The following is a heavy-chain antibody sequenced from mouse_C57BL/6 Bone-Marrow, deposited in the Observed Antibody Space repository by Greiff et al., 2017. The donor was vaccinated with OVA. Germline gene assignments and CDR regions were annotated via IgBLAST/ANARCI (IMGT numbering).Heavy chain of an antibody. V-gene: IGHV1-64*01. CDR2: IHPNSGST. Sequence: VQLQPPGPDLVTPGASLNLSCNASGYTLTSYSMHWVNQTPGQGLEWIALIHPNSGSTNYNDKFKSKATLTAAKSSSTAYMQLSSLTSEDAAVYYCASRCCGSSYFDYWGQGTTLTVSS. J-gene: IGHJ2*01. CDR1: GYTLTSYS. CDR3: ASRCCGSSYFDY. D-gene: IGHD1-1*01.